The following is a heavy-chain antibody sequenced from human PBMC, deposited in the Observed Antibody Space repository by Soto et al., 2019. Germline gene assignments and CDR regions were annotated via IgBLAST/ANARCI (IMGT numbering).Heavy chain of an antibody. V-gene: IGHV3-7*01. CDR3: ARDGGEGSSSWGDY. D-gene: IGHD6-6*01. J-gene: IGHJ4*02. Sequence: EVQLVESGGGLVQPGGSLRLSCAASGFTFSSYWMSWVRQAPGKGLEWVANIKQDGSEKYYVDSVQSRFTISRDNAKISLYLQVNRLSAEDTAVYYWARDGGEGSSSWGDYWGQGTLVTVSS. CDR2: IKQDGSEK. CDR1: GFTFSSYW.